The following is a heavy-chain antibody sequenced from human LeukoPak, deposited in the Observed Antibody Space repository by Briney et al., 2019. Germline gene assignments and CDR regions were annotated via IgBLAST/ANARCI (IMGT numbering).Heavy chain of an antibody. CDR1: GGSISSGSYY. D-gene: IGHD3-3*01. Sequence: PSETLSLTCTVSGGSISSGSYYWSWIRQPAGKGLEWIGRIYTSGSTNYNPSLKSRVTISVDTSKNQFSLKLSSVTAADTAVYYCARVTGDDFWSGYYSYYMDVWGKGTTVTVSS. CDR2: IYTSGST. V-gene: IGHV4-61*02. J-gene: IGHJ6*03. CDR3: ARVTGDDFWSGYYSYYMDV.